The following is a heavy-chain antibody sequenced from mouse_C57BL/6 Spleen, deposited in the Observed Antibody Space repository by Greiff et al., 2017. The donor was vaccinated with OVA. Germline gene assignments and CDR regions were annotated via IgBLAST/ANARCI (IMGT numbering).Heavy chain of an antibody. J-gene: IGHJ4*01. V-gene: IGHV1-52*01. CDR1: GYTFTSYW. CDR2: IDPSASAT. Sequence: QVPLQQPGAELVRPGSSVKLSCQASGYTFTSYWMHWVQQRPIQGLEWIGNIDPSASATHYNQTFKDKATLTVDQSSSTAYMQLSSLPSEDSAVYGGARGRWLLNYAMDYWGQGTSVTVSS. CDR3: ARGRWLLNYAMDY. D-gene: IGHD2-3*01.